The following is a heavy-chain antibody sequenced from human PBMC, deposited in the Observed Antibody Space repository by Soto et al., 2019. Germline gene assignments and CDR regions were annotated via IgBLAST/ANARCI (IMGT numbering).Heavy chain of an antibody. V-gene: IGHV1-24*01. Sequence: GASVKVSCKVSGYTLTELSMHWVRQAPGKGLEWMGGFDPEDGETIYAQKFQGRVTMTEDTSTDTAYMELSSLRSEDTSVYYCATDSFVVGGVENWFDPWGQGTLVTVSS. CDR1: GYTLTELS. CDR3: ATDSFVVGGVENWFDP. D-gene: IGHD1-26*01. CDR2: FDPEDGET. J-gene: IGHJ5*02.